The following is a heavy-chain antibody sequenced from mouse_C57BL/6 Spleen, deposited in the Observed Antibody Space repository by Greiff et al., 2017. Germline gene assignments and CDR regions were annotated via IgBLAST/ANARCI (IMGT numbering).Heavy chain of an antibody. V-gene: IGHV1-81*01. CDR2: INPRSGNT. CDR3: ARRGGSETFDY. Sequence: QVQLQQSGAELARPGASVKLSCKASGYTFTSYGISWVKQRTGQGLEWIGEINPRSGNTYYNEKVKGMATLSADKSTSTMYMELSSLTSEDYTVYFCARRGGSETFDYWGQGTTLTVSS. CDR1: GYTFTSYG. D-gene: IGHD1-1*01. J-gene: IGHJ2*01.